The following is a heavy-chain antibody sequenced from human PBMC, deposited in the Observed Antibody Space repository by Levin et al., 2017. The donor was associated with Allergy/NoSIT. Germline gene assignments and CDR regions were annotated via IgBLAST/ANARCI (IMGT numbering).Heavy chain of an antibody. CDR1: GFTFSNAW. CDR3: TTEKQWLVRPNYYYGMDV. CDR2: IKSKTDGGTT. V-gene: IGHV3-15*01. D-gene: IGHD6-19*01. J-gene: IGHJ6*02. Sequence: GGSLRLSCAASGFTFSNAWMSWVRQAPGKGLEWVGRIKSKTDGGTTDYAAPVKGRFTISRDDSKNTLYLQMNSLKTEDTAVYYCTTEKQWLVRPNYYYGMDVWGQGTTVTVSS.